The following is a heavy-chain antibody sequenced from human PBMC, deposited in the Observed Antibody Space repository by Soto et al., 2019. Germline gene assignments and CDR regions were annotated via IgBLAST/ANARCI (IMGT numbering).Heavy chain of an antibody. CDR1: GYTLTELS. D-gene: IGHD3-16*01. CDR3: ATEGPPYDYIWGTTFDY. Sequence: VASVKVSCKVSGYTLTELSMHWVRQAPGKGLEWMGGSDPEDGETIYAQKFQGRVTMTEDTSTDTAYMELSSLRSEDTAVYYCATEGPPYDYIWGTTFDYWGQGTLVTVSS. J-gene: IGHJ4*02. CDR2: SDPEDGET. V-gene: IGHV1-24*01.